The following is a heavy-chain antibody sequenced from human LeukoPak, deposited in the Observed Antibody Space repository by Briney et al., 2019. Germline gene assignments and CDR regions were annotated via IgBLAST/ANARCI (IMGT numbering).Heavy chain of an antibody. CDR1: GFSFSNAW. J-gene: IGHJ4*02. CDR2: IKSKIHGGTT. V-gene: IGHV3-15*01. Sequence: GGSLRLSCAASGFSFSNAWMTWVRQAPGKGLEWVGRIKSKIHGGTTDYAAPVKGRFTISRDDSKNTLYLQVNSLKTEDTAVYYCAQHDYGDYWGQGTLVTVSS. CDR3: AQHDYGDY.